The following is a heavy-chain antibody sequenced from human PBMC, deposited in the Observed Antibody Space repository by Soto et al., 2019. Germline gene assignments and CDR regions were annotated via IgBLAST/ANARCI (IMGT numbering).Heavy chain of an antibody. CDR3: WVLYYYYGMDV. Sequence: SLTCTVSGGSISSSSYFWGWIRQPPGKGLEWIGSIYYSGSTYYNPSLKSRVTISVDTSKNQFSLKLSSVTAADTAVYYCWVLYYYYGMDVWGQGTTVTVSS. V-gene: IGHV4-39*01. D-gene: IGHD3-10*01. J-gene: IGHJ6*02. CDR1: GGSISSSSYF. CDR2: IYYSGST.